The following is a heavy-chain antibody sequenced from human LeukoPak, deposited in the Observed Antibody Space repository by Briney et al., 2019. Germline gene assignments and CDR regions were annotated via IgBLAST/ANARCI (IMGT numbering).Heavy chain of an antibody. CDR2: TFYRSRWYD. J-gene: IGHJ3*02. CDR3: AREVAGTWAFDI. D-gene: IGHD6-19*01. Sequence: SQTLSLTCALSGDTVSSNTAAWNWIRQSPSRGLEWLVRTFYRSRWYDDYAPSVKGRLAINPDTSKNQFSLHLNSVTPADTAVYYCAREVAGTWAFDIWGQGTMVTVSS. V-gene: IGHV6-1*01. CDR1: GDTVSSNTAA.